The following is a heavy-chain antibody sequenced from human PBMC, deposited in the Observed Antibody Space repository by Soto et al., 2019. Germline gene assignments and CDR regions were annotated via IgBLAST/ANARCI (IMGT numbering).Heavy chain of an antibody. Sequence: QVQLVQSGAEVKKPGASVKVSCKASGYTFTSYGISWVRQAPGQGLEWMGWISAYNGNTNYAQKLQGRVTMTTDTSTRTAYMELRSLRSDDTAVYYCARDLRTVTTTGGLIDYWGQGTLVTVSS. V-gene: IGHV1-18*01. CDR3: ARDLRTVTTTGGLIDY. CDR2: ISAYNGNT. J-gene: IGHJ4*02. CDR1: GYTFTSYG. D-gene: IGHD4-17*01.